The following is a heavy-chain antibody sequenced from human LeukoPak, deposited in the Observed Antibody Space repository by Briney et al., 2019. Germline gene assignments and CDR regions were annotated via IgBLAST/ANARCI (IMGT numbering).Heavy chain of an antibody. J-gene: IGHJ4*02. V-gene: IGHV1-69*05. CDR1: GGTFSSYA. D-gene: IGHD2-15*01. CDR2: IIPIFGTA. Sequence: SVKVSCKASGGTFSSYAISWVRQAPGQGLEWMGRIIPIFGTANYAQKFQGRVTITTDESTSTAYMELSSLRSKDTAVYYCARDFDCSGGSCHYYFDYWGQGTLVTVSS. CDR3: ARDFDCSGGSCHYYFDY.